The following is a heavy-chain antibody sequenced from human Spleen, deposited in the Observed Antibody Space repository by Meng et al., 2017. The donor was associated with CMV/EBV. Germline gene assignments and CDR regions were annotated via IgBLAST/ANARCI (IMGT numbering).Heavy chain of an antibody. V-gene: IGHV1-18*01. CDR1: GYTFTSHG. CDR3: ARVSSAAGKRGVDFDY. J-gene: IGHJ4*02. D-gene: IGHD6-13*01. Sequence: ASVKVSCKASGYTFTSHGISWVRQAPGQGLEWMGWINTYNGNTKSAQKFQGRVTMTTNTSTSTAYMELSRLKSDDTAVYYCARVSSAAGKRGVDFDYWGQGTLVTVSS. CDR2: INTYNGNT.